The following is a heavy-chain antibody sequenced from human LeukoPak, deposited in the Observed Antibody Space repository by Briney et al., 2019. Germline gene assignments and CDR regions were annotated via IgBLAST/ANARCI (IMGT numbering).Heavy chain of an antibody. V-gene: IGHV3-11*04. CDR3: ARDKGTMILDAFDI. Sequence: GGSLRLSCVGSTFTFSDYGMNWIRQAPGKGLEWVSYISSSGNTIFYADSVKGRFTISRDNAKNSLYLQMNSLRAEDTAVYYCARDKGTMILDAFDIWGQGTMVTVSS. CDR1: TFTFSDYG. D-gene: IGHD3-22*01. J-gene: IGHJ3*02. CDR2: ISSSGNTI.